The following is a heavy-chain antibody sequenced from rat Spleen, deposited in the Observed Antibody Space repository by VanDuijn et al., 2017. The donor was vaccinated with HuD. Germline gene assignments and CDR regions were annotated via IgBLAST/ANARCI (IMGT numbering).Heavy chain of an antibody. D-gene: IGHD1-6*01. CDR2: ISFDGSHT. CDR3: ASLMYTPDYLGVMDA. Sequence: EVQLVESGGGLVQPGRSLKLSCAASGFTFSNSGMAWVCQAPTKGLEWVATISFDGSHTYYRDSVKGRFTISRDNAENTLYLQMDSLRSEATATYYCASLMYTPDYLGVMDAWGQGASVTVSS. J-gene: IGHJ4*01. CDR1: GFTFSNSG. V-gene: IGHV5-29*01.